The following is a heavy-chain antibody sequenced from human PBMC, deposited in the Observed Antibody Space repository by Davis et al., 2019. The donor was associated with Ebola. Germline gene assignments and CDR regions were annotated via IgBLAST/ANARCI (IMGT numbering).Heavy chain of an antibody. CDR2: IYYSGST. V-gene: IGHV4-59*01. CDR3: ARGGVSRGFDY. Sequence: PSETLSLTCTVSGGSISSYYWSWIRQPPGKGLEWIGYIYYSGSTNYNPSLKSRVTISVDTSKNQFSLKLSSVTAADTAVYYCARGGVSRGFDYWGQGTLVTVSS. CDR1: GGSISSYY. D-gene: IGHD6-25*01. J-gene: IGHJ4*02.